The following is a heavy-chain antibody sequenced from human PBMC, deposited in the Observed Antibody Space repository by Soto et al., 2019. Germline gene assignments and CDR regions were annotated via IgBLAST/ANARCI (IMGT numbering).Heavy chain of an antibody. V-gene: IGHV3-7*01. J-gene: IGHJ4*02. D-gene: IGHD4-17*01. CDR2: IQQDGSAK. CDR3: ARGDTVCVEVNRCQIDY. Sequence: GWSLRLSCAASGLTISSYWMSWVRQAPGKGLGWVANIQQDGSAKYYADSVKGRFTISRDNAKNSLHLQMNSLRADDTAVYYCARGDTVCVEVNRCQIDYWCQGSQVTVFS. CDR1: GLTISSYW.